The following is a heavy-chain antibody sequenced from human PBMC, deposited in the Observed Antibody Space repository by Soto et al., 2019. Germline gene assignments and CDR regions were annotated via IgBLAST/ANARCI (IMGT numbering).Heavy chain of an antibody. CDR2: IKSKTDGGTT. CDR3: TTGEYSGYDLGASFDY. V-gene: IGHV3-15*01. Sequence: EVQLVESGGGLVKPGGSLRLSCAASGFTFSNAWMSWVRQAPGKGLEWVGRIKSKTDGGTTDYAAPVKGRFTISRDDSKTTLYLQMNSLKTEDTAVYYCTTGEYSGYDLGASFDYWGQGTLVTVSS. J-gene: IGHJ4*02. CDR1: GFTFSNAW. D-gene: IGHD5-12*01.